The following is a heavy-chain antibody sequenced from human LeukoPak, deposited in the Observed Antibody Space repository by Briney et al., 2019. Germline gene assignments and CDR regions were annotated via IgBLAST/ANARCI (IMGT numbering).Heavy chain of an antibody. D-gene: IGHD4-17*01. J-gene: IGHJ6*02. CDR2: ISAYNGNT. V-gene: IGHV1-18*01. Sequence: ASVKVSCKASGYTFTSYGISWVRQAPGQGLEWMGSISAYNGNTNYAQKLQGRVTMTTDTSTSTAYMELRSLRSDDTAVYYCARYGDYGALIYYYYGMDVWGQGTTVTVSS. CDR3: ARYGDYGALIYYYYGMDV. CDR1: GYTFTSYG.